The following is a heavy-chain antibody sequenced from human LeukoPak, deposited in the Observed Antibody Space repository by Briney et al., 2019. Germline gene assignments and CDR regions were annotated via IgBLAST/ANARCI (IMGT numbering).Heavy chain of an antibody. J-gene: IGHJ4*02. CDR1: GFTVSSTS. CDR2: IYSGGST. CDR3: ARDLAAAGSYYFDY. D-gene: IGHD6-13*01. V-gene: IGHV3-66*01. Sequence: PGGSLSPSCAAPGFTVSSTSLSWFGQPQGKGLEWVSVIYSGGSTYYADSVKGRFTISRDNSKNTLYLQMNSLRAEDTAVYYCARDLAAAGSYYFDYWGQGTLVTVSS.